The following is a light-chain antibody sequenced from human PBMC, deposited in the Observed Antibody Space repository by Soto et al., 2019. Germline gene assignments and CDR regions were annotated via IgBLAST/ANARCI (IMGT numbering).Light chain of an antibody. Sequence: DIPMTQSPSTLSASVGDRVTITCRASQSISTWLAWYQQKPGKAPKLLIYKASNLEGGVPSRFSGSGSGTDFNITISSLQPDDFATYYCQQYNTYPLTFGGGTTVEIK. CDR1: QSISTW. J-gene: IGKJ4*01. CDR2: KAS. CDR3: QQYNTYPLT. V-gene: IGKV1-5*03.